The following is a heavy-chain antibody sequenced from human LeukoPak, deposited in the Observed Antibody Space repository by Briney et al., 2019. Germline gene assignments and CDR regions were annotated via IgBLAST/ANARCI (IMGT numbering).Heavy chain of an antibody. D-gene: IGHD3-3*02. V-gene: IGHV1-69*04. CDR2: IIPILGIA. CDR3: ARDPPLAPGAFDV. CDR1: GGTFSSYT. J-gene: IGHJ3*01. Sequence: SVKVSCKASGGTFSSYTISWVRQAPGQGLEWMGRIIPILGIANYAQKFQGRVTIPADKSTSTAYMELSSLRSEDTAVYYCARDPPLAPGAFDVWGQGTMVTVSS.